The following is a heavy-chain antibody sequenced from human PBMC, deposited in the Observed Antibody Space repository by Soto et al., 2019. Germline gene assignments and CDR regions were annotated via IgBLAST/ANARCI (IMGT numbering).Heavy chain of an antibody. J-gene: IGHJ5*02. CDR2: IYDSGIT. CDR3: ARGAQFWFDP. V-gene: IGHV4-59*01. Sequence: PSETLSLTCTVSGGSLSSYYWGWIRQPPGKGLEWIAYIYDSGITSYNPSLESRATISVDTSKNQFSLNLRSVTAADTAVYYCARGAQFWFDPWGQGTLVTVSS. CDR1: GGSLSSYY.